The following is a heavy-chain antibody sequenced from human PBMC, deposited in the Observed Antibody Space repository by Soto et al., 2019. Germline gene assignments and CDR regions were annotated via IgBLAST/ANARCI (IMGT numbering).Heavy chain of an antibody. V-gene: IGHV1-69*06. CDR1: GGTFSSYA. CDR2: IIPIFGTA. Sequence: QVQLVQSGAEVKKPGSSVKVSCKASGGTFSSYAISWVRQAPGQGLEWMGGIIPIFGTANYAQKFQGRVTITADKSTSTAYMELSNLRSEDTAVYYCAKGMAYYDSSGYLHDAFDIWGQGTIVTVSS. CDR3: AKGMAYYDSSGYLHDAFDI. D-gene: IGHD3-22*01. J-gene: IGHJ3*02.